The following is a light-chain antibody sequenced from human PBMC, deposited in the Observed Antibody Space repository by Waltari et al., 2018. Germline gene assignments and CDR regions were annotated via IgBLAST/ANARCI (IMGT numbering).Light chain of an antibody. J-gene: IGLJ2*01. V-gene: IGLV2-11*01. CDR1: TSDVGGYPF. CDR2: DVR. CDR3: CSYAGSYVI. Sequence: QSALTQPRSVSGSPGQSVTISCTGTTSDVGGYPFVSWFQQHPATAPKLIIYDVRERPSGVPDRFSGSKSANTASLTISGLQAEDEADYSCCSYAGSYVIFGEGTKLTVL.